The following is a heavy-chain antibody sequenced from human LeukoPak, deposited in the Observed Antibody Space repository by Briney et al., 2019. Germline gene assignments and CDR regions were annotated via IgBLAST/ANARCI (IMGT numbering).Heavy chain of an antibody. CDR3: ARATKGYYYYYGMDV. CDR2: ISSSSSYR. CDR1: GFTFSSYS. Sequence: GGSLRLSCAASGFTFSSYSMNWVRQAPGKGLEWVSSISSSSSYRYYADSVKGRFTISRDNAKNSLYLQMNSLRAEDTAVYYCARATKGYYYYYGMDVWGQGTTVTVSS. J-gene: IGHJ6*02. V-gene: IGHV3-21*01.